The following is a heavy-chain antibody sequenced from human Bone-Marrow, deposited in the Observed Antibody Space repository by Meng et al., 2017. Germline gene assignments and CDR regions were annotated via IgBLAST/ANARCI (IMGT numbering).Heavy chain of an antibody. V-gene: IGHV4-39*01. CDR1: GGSISSSSYY. J-gene: IGHJ5*02. CDR3: VRSRAWVRTGFDP. D-gene: IGHD1/OR15-1a*01. CDR2: FYYSGST. Sequence: QLQLQESGPGLVKPSETLSLTCTVSGGSISSSSYYWGWIRQPPGKGLEWIGSFYYSGSTFSNPSLKNRVTISVDTSKNQFSLKLTSVTAADTAVYYCVRSRAWVRTGFDPWGQGTLVTVSS.